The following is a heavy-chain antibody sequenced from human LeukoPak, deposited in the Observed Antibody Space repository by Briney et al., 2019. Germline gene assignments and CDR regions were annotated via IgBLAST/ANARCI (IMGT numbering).Heavy chain of an antibody. J-gene: IGHJ3*02. Sequence: SETLSLTCAVYGGSFSGYYWSWIRQPPGKGLEWIGEINHSGSTNYNPSLKSRVTISVNTSKNLFSLKLSSVTAADTAVYYCARGPQSYGFAFDIWGQGTMVTVSP. CDR2: INHSGST. CDR1: GGSFSGYY. V-gene: IGHV4-34*01. D-gene: IGHD5-18*01. CDR3: ARGPQSYGFAFDI.